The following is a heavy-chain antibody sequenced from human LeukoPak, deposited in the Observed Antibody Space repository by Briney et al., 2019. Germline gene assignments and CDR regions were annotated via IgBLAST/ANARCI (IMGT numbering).Heavy chain of an antibody. J-gene: IGHJ4*02. CDR2: ISGSGTRT. CDR3: AKEETRAYGGD. CDR1: GFTFSSYA. D-gene: IGHD4-23*01. Sequence: GGSLRLSCEASGFTFSSYAMSWVRQAPGKGLEWVSAISGSGTRTYYADSVKGRFTISRDNSKNTLYLQMNSRRAEDTAVYYCAKEETRAYGGDWGQGTLVTVSS. V-gene: IGHV3-23*01.